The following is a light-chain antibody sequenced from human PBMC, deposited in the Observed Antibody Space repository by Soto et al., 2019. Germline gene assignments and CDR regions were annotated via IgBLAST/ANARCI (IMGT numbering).Light chain of an antibody. CDR3: SSYTSSSTVV. CDR1: SSDVGGYNY. V-gene: IGLV2-14*01. CDR2: EVS. Sequence: QSVLTQPASVSGSPGQSITISCTGTSSDVGGYNYVSWYQQHPGKAPKLMIYEVSNRPSGVSNRFSGSKSGNTASLTISGLRAEDEADYYRSSYTSSSTVVFGGGTKLTVL. J-gene: IGLJ2*01.